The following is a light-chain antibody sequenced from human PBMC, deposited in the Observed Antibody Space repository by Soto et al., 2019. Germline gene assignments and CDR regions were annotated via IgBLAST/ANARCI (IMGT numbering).Light chain of an antibody. J-gene: IGKJ1*01. Sequence: DIVMTQSPLSLPVTPGEPASISCRSSQSLLHSNGYNYLDWYLQKPGQSPQLLIYLGSYRASGVPDRFSGSGSGTDFTLKISRVEAEDVGVYYCLQALQTRTFGHGTKVDIK. CDR1: QSLLHSNGYNY. V-gene: IGKV2-28*01. CDR2: LGS. CDR3: LQALQTRT.